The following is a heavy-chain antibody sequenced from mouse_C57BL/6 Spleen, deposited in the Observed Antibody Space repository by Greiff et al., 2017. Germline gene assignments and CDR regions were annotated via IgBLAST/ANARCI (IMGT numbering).Heavy chain of an antibody. V-gene: IGHV3-6*01. J-gene: IGHJ4*01. CDR3: ARGGAGTDAMDY. CDR2: ISYDGSN. D-gene: IGHD4-1*01. CDR1: GYSITSGYY. Sequence: DVKLQESGPGLVKPSQSLSLTCSVTGYSITSGYYWNWIRQFPGNKLEWMGYISYDGSNNYNPSLKNRISITRDTSKNQFFLKLNSVTTEDTATYYCARGGAGTDAMDYWGQGTSVTVSS.